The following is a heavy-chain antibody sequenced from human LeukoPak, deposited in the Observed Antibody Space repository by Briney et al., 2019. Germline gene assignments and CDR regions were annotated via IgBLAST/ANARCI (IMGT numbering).Heavy chain of an antibody. D-gene: IGHD6-13*01. Sequence: SETLSLTCTVSGGSISSYYWSWIRQPPGKGLEWVGYIYTSGSTNYNPSLKSRVTISVDTSKNQFSLKLSSVTAADTAVYYCARYRIAAAGTHYFDYWGQGTLVTVSS. CDR2: IYTSGST. CDR3: ARYRIAAAGTHYFDY. J-gene: IGHJ4*02. V-gene: IGHV4-4*09. CDR1: GGSISSYY.